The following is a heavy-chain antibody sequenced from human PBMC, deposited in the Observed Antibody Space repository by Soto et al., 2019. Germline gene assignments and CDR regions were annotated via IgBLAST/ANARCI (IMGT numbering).Heavy chain of an antibody. D-gene: IGHD6-19*01. CDR2: VDPEDGES. CDR1: GYTFTDYY. CDR3: ATGPLGGSGWYTNQFDY. J-gene: IGHJ4*02. Sequence: EVQLVQSGAEVKKPGATVKISCKVSGYTFTDYYMHWVQQAPGKGLAWMGLVDPEDGESIYAEKFQGRGTITAVTSTDTAYMELSSLRSEDTAVYYCATGPLGGSGWYTNQFDYWGQGTLVTVSS. V-gene: IGHV1-69-2*01.